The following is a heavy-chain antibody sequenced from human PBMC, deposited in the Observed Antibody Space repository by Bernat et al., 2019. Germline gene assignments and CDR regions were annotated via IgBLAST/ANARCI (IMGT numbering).Heavy chain of an antibody. D-gene: IGHD3-16*02. V-gene: IGHV3-30*02. Sequence: GFTFSSYGMHWVRQAPGKGLEWVAFIRYDGSNKSYADSVKGRFTISRENSKNTLYLQMNSLRAEDTAVYYCEREAEQQGSYDYVWGSYRYTRYTFGYWG. CDR1: GFTFSSYG. J-gene: IGHJ4*01. CDR3: EREAEQQGSYDYVWGSYRYTRYTFGY. CDR2: IRYDGSNK.